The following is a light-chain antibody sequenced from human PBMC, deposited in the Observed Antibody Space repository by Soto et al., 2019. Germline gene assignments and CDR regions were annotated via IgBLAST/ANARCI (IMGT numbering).Light chain of an antibody. V-gene: IGLV2-14*01. J-gene: IGLJ1*01. CDR3: ASYTIKTTYV. Sequence: QSVLTQPASVSGSPGQSITISCTGTNVDVGGYNYVSWHQHHPGKAPKLLIFEVSNRPSGVSNRFSGSKSGNTASLTISGLQSEDEADYYCASYTIKTTYVFGSGTKVTV. CDR2: EVS. CDR1: NVDVGGYNY.